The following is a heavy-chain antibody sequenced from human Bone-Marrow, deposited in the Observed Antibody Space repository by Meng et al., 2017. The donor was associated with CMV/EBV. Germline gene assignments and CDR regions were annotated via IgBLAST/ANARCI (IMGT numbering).Heavy chain of an antibody. D-gene: IGHD3-3*01. CDR2: IYSGGSST. V-gene: IGHV3-23*03. Sequence: GGSLRLSCAASGFTFSSYAMSWVRQAPGKGLEWVSVIYSGGSSTYYADSVKGRFTISRDNSKNTLYLQMNSLRAEDTAVYYCAKEKRVLRFLEWLSCGMDVWGQGTTVPVSS. CDR1: GFTFSSYA. CDR3: AKEKRVLRFLEWLSCGMDV. J-gene: IGHJ6*02.